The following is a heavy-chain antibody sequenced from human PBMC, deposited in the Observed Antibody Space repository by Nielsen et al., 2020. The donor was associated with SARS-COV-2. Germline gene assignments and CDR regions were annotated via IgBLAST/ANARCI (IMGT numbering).Heavy chain of an antibody. V-gene: IGHV1-24*01. Sequence: ASVKVSCKVPGDTLAQLSMHWVRQAPGKGLEWMGKFDPQDGETTYSPKFQGRVTMTEDTSIDTAYLALSGLRSDDTAVYYCATDSPFGVVIYALAHWGQGTLVTVSS. D-gene: IGHD3-3*01. CDR2: FDPQDGET. CDR3: ATDSPFGVVIYALAH. J-gene: IGHJ1*01. CDR1: GDTLAQLS.